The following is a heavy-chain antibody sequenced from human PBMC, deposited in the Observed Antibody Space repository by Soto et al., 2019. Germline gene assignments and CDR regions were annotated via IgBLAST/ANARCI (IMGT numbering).Heavy chain of an antibody. CDR3: ARVSSWYLFGT. V-gene: IGHV4-30-4*01. CDR2: IYYSGST. Sequence: QVQLQEPVPGLVKPSQTLSLTCTVSGGSISSGDYYWSWLRQPPGKGLEWIGYIYYSGSTYYNASLQGRVSASVDTSKNHVSQNISPVTAADAALYYFARVSSWYLFGTLGQGPLLTASS. J-gene: IGHJ5*02. D-gene: IGHD6-13*01. CDR1: GGSISSGDYY.